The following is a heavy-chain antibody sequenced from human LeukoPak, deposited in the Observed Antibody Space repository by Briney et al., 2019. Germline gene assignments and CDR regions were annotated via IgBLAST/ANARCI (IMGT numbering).Heavy chain of an antibody. Sequence: SETLSLTCTVSGGSISSYYWSWIRQPAGKGLEWIGRIYNSGSTNYNPSLKSRVTMSVDTSKNQFSLKLSSVTAADTAVYYCARVRTYYDILTGYYYDAFDIWGQGTTVTVSS. CDR2: IYNSGST. J-gene: IGHJ3*02. V-gene: IGHV4-4*07. CDR3: ARVRTYYDILTGYYYDAFDI. D-gene: IGHD3-9*01. CDR1: GGSISSYY.